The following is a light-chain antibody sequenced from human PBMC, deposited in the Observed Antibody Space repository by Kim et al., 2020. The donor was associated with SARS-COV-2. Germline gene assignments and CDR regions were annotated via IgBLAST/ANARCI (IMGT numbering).Light chain of an antibody. Sequence: SELTQDPAVSVALGQTVRITCQGDSLRSYYATWYQQKPRQAPVLVIYGRNNRPSGIPDRFSGSTSGNTASLTISGAQAEDEADFYCQSRDSGGNVVFGGGTQLTVL. CDR1: SLRSYY. CDR3: QSRDSGGNVV. CDR2: GRN. J-gene: IGLJ2*01. V-gene: IGLV3-19*01.